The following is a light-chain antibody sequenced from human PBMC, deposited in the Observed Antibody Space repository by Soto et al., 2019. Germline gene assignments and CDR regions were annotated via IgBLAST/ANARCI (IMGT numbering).Light chain of an antibody. J-gene: IGKJ2*03. CDR3: QHCYVAPYR. CDR1: QDINVY. CDR2: SAS. V-gene: IGKV1-39*01. Sequence: DIQMTQSPSSVSASIGDTVTITCRASQDINVYLNWYQQKSGEVPKLLIYSASTLHSGVPSRFTGSGSETDFTLTITSLQPEDFATYYCQHCYVAPYRFGQGTKVDIK.